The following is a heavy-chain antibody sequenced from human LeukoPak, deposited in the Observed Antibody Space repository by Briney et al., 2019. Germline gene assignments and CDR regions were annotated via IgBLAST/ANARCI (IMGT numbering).Heavy chain of an antibody. V-gene: IGHV4-38-2*02. Sequence: PSETLSLTCTVSGYFIRSGCYWGWIRQPPGKGLEWIGSFYHSGSTYYNPSLESRVTISLDTSKNQFSLKLYSVTAADTAVYYCARGGSTLHSAGGHDIEFYYYYYMDVWGKGTTVTISS. CDR3: ARGGSTLHSAGGHDIEFYYYYYMDV. D-gene: IGHD3-9*01. J-gene: IGHJ6*03. CDR2: FYHSGST. CDR1: GYFIRSGCY.